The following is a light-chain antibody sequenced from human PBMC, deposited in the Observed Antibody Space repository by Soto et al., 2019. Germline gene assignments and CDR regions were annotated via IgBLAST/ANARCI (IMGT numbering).Light chain of an antibody. CDR1: QNINRY. CDR2: DAS. Sequence: EIVLTQSPATLSLSPGERATLSCMASQNINRYLAWYRQKPGQPPRLLIYDASTRATGIPARFSGSGSGTDFTLTISSLEPEDFAVYYCQQRSNWPITFGQGTRLEI. CDR3: QQRSNWPIT. V-gene: IGKV3-11*01. J-gene: IGKJ5*01.